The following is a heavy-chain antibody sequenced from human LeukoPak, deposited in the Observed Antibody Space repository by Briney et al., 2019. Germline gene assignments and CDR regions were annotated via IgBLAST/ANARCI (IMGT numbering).Heavy chain of an antibody. D-gene: IGHD4-17*01. CDR2: ISGSDGNT. V-gene: IGHV3-23*01. Sequence: GGSLRLSCAASGFTFSKYAMSWVRQAPGKGLEWVSAISGSDGNTFYADSVKGRSTISRDNSKNTLSLQMNNLRAEDTALYYCARDSSVPYGITDWGQGTLVTVSS. CDR1: GFTFSKYA. CDR3: ARDSSVPYGITD. J-gene: IGHJ4*02.